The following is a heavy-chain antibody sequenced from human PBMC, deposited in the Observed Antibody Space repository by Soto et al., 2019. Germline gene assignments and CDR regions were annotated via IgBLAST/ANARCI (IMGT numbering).Heavy chain of an antibody. V-gene: IGHV4-59*08. CDR3: ARLYGLDALDF. J-gene: IGHJ3*01. Sequence: SETLSLTCGVSGGSIDSPNWWSWIRQPPGKGLEWIGYIFYSGSTNYNPSLKSRVTISVDTSKNQFSLKLSSVTAADTAVYYCARLYGLDALDFWGQGTMVTVSS. CDR2: IFYSGST. CDR1: GGSIDSPNW. D-gene: IGHD3-16*02.